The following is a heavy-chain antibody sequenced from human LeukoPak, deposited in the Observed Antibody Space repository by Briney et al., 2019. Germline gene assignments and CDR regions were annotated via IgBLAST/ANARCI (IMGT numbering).Heavy chain of an antibody. CDR2: IDWDDDK. CDR3: ARILGIGSGYAKAHYYYYMDV. Sequence: SGPALVKPTQTLTLTCTFSGFSLSTSGMCVSWIRQPPGKALEWLARIDWDDDKFYSTSLKTRLTISKDTSKSQVVLTMTNMDPVDTATYYCARILGIGSGYAKAHYYYYMDVWGKGTTVTVSS. CDR1: GFSLSTSGMC. V-gene: IGHV2-70*17. D-gene: IGHD5-12*01. J-gene: IGHJ6*03.